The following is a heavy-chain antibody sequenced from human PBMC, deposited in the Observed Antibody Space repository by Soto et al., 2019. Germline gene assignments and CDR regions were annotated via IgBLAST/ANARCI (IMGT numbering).Heavy chain of an antibody. Sequence: GASVKVSCKASGYTFTSYYMHWVRQAPGQGLEWMGIINPSGGSTSYAQKFQGRVTMTRDTSTSTVYMELSSLRSEDTAVYYCARVYNCGGDCYSHAAFDYWGQGTLVTVSS. D-gene: IGHD2-21*02. V-gene: IGHV1-46*01. CDR2: INPSGGST. CDR3: ARVYNCGGDCYSHAAFDY. CDR1: GYTFTSYY. J-gene: IGHJ4*02.